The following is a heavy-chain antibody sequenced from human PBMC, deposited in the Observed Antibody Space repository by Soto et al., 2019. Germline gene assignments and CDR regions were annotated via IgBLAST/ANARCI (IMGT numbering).Heavy chain of an antibody. CDR2: ISAYNGNT. D-gene: IGHD1-1*01. CDR3: ARGRGFAGHTPFDY. CDR1: GYTFTSYG. J-gene: IGHJ4*02. Sequence: GASVKVSCKASGYTFTSYGISWVRQAPGQGLEWMGWISAYNGNTNYAQKLQGRVTMTTDASTSTAYMELRSLRSDDTAVYYCARGRGFAGHTPFDYWGQGTLVTVSS. V-gene: IGHV1-18*01.